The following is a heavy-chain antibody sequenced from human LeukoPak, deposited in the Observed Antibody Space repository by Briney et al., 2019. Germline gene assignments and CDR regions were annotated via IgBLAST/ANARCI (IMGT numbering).Heavy chain of an antibody. CDR2: ISAYNGNT. CDR1: GYTFTSYG. CDR3: ARSPGDYDFWSGYYTSAVGLYSDY. J-gene: IGHJ4*02. V-gene: IGHV1-18*01. D-gene: IGHD3-3*01. Sequence: ASVKVSCKASGYTFTSYGISWVRQAPGQGLEWMGWISAYNGNTNYAQKLQGRVTMTTDTSTSTAYMELRSLRSDDTAVYYCARSPGDYDFWSGYYTSAVGLYSDYWGQGTLVTVSS.